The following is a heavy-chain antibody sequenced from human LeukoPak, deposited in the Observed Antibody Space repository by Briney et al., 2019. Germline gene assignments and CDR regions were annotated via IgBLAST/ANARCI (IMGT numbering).Heavy chain of an antibody. Sequence: PSETLSLTCAVSGGSISSSNWWSWVRQPPVEGLEWIGEIYHSGSTNYNPSLKSRVTISVDKSKNQFSLKLSSVTAADTAVYYCARVRYYYGSSFDYWGQGTLVTVSS. J-gene: IGHJ4*02. D-gene: IGHD3-10*01. CDR3: ARVRYYYGSSFDY. V-gene: IGHV4-4*02. CDR1: GGSISSSNW. CDR2: IYHSGST.